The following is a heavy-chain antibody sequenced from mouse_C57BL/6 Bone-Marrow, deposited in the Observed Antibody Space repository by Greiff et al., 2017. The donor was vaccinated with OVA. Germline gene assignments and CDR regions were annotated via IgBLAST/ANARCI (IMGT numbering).Heavy chain of an antibody. CDR1: GFNIKDDY. J-gene: IGHJ1*03. CDR3: TRWLLPYWYFDV. D-gene: IGHD2-3*01. CDR2: IDPENGDT. V-gene: IGHV14-4*01. Sequence: VQLQQSGAELVRPGASVKLSCTASGFNIKDDYMHWVKQRPEQGLEWIGWIDPENGDTDYASKFQGKATITADPSSNTAYLQLSSLTSEDTAVYYCTRWLLPYWYFDVWGTGTTVTVSS.